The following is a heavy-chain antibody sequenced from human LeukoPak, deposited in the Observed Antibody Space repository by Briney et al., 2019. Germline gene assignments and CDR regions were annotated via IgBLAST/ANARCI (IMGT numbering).Heavy chain of an antibody. V-gene: IGHV1-18*01. CDR3: ARDLIQFGYLVSSGYYRH. CDR1: GYTFTSYG. CDR2: ISAYNGNT. J-gene: IGHJ4*02. Sequence: ASVKVSCKASGYTFTSYGISWVRQAPGQGLEWLGCISAYNGNTNYAQKLQGRVTMTTDTSTSTAYMELRSLRSDDTAVYYCARDLIQFGYLVSSGYYRHWGQGTLVTVSS. D-gene: IGHD3-22*01.